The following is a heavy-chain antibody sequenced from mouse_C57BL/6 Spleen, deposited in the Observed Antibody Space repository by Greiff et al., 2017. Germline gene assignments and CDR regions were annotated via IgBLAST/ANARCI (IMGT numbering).Heavy chain of an antibody. V-gene: IGHV1-52*01. CDR1: GYTFTSYW. Sequence: QVQLQQPGAELVRPGSSVKLSCKASGYTFTSYWMHWVKQRPIQGLEWIGNIDPSDSETHYNQKFKDKATLTVDKSSSTAYMQLSSLTSEDSAVYYCARCYWYDYYYAMDYWGQGTSVTVSA. CDR2: IDPSDSET. CDR3: ARCYWYDYYYAMDY. J-gene: IGHJ4*01. D-gene: IGHD2-14*01.